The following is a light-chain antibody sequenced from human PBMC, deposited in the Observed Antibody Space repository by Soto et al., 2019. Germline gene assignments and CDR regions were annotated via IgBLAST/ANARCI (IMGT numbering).Light chain of an antibody. CDR1: GRDIGAYDY. CDR3: SSYTTSYFYV. J-gene: IGLJ1*01. CDR2: GVK. Sequence: QSALTQPASVSGSPGQSITISCTGSGRDIGAYDYVSWYQQHPGKAPKLIIYGVKNRPSGVSNRFSASKSAFTDSLTISGLQTEDEADYYCSSYTTSYFYVFGPGTKVTVL. V-gene: IGLV2-14*01.